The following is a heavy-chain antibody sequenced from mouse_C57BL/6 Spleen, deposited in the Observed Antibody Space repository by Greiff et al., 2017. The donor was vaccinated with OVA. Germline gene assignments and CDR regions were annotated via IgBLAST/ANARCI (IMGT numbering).Heavy chain of an antibody. CDR3: ARLSNWDWYFDV. V-gene: IGHV1-59*01. J-gene: IGHJ1*03. D-gene: IGHD4-1*01. Sequence: VQLQQPGAELVRPGTSVKLSCKASGYTFTSYWMHWVKQRPGQGLEWIGVIDPSDSYTNYNQKFKGKATLTVDTSSSTAYMQLSSLTSEDSAVYYCARLSNWDWYFDVWGTGTMVTVSS. CDR1: GYTFTSYW. CDR2: IDPSDSYT.